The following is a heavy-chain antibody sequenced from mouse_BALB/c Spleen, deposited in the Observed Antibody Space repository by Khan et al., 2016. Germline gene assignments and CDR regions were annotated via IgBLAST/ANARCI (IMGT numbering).Heavy chain of an antibody. V-gene: IGHV4-1*02. D-gene: IGHD1-1*01. CDR2: INPDSSTI. Sequence: EVKLLESGGGLVQPGGSLKLSCAASGFDFSRYWMSWVRQAPGKGLEWIGDINPDSSTINYTPSLKDKFIISRDNAKNTLYLQLSKVRSEDTALYYCARGWYYGYFAYWGQGTLVTVSA. CDR3: ARGWYYGYFAY. CDR1: GFDFSRYW. J-gene: IGHJ3*01.